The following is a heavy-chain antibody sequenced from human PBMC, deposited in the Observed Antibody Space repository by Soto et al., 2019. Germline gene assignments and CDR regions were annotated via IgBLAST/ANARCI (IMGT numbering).Heavy chain of an antibody. J-gene: IGHJ5*02. V-gene: IGHV4-34*01. CDR2: INHSGST. CDR3: ARGGYCSSTSCYTPWFDP. D-gene: IGHD2-2*02. Sequence: PSETLSLTCAVYGGSFSGYYWSWIRQPPGKGLEWIGEINHSGSTNYNPSLKSRVTISVDTSKNQFSLKLSSVTAADTAVYYCARGGYCSSTSCYTPWFDPWGQGTLVTVSS. CDR1: GGSFSGYY.